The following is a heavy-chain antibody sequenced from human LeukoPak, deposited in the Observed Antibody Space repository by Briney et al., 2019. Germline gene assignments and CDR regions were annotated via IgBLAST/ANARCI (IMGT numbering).Heavy chain of an antibody. CDR3: ARTTEAHSWRTRYYDYYMDV. CDR1: SYSISSGYY. D-gene: IGHD6-13*01. V-gene: IGHV4-38-2*02. Sequence: SETLSLTCTVSSYSISSGYYWGWIRQPPGKGLEWIGYIYYSGSTNYNPSLKSRVTISVDTSKNQFSLKLSSVTAADTAVYYCARTTEAHSWRTRYYDYYMDVWGKGTTVTV. J-gene: IGHJ6*03. CDR2: IYYSGST.